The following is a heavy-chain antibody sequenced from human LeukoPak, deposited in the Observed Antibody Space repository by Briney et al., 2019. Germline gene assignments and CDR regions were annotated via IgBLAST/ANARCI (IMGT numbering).Heavy chain of an antibody. Sequence: PSETLSLTCTVSGGSISSYYWSWIRQPPGKGLEWIGYIYYSGSTNYNPSLKSRVTISVDTSKNQFSLKLSSVTAADTAVYYCARHSGGTYYVSLDPWGQGTLVTVSS. V-gene: IGHV4-59*08. CDR2: IYYSGST. CDR3: ARHSGGTYYVSLDP. D-gene: IGHD1-26*01. J-gene: IGHJ5*02. CDR1: GGSISSYY.